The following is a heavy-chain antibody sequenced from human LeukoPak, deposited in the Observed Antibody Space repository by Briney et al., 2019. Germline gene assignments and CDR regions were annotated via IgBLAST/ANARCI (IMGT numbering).Heavy chain of an antibody. J-gene: IGHJ5*02. Sequence: SETLSLTCTVSGGSISSSSYYWGWIRQPPGKGLEWIGSIYYSGSTYYNPSLKSRVTISVDTSKNQFSLKLSSVTAADTAVYYCASPTGKRGGSWFDPWGQGTLVTVSS. CDR2: IYYSGST. V-gene: IGHV4-39*01. CDR1: GGSISSSSYY. CDR3: ASPTGKRGGSWFDP. D-gene: IGHD3-16*01.